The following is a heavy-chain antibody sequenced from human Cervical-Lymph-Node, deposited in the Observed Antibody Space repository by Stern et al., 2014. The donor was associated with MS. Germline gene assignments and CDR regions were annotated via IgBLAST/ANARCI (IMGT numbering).Heavy chain of an antibody. CDR1: GGSISSYY. V-gene: IGHV4-59*08. CDR3: ARGYYDYWSGFHFNGMDV. CDR2: IHYSGNT. D-gene: IGHD3-3*01. Sequence: VQLLESGPGMVKPSETLSLTCTVSGGSISSYYWSWIRQPPGKGLEWIGYIHYSGNTNYNPSLKRRVTISVDPSKTHFPLKLRSVTAADTAVYYCARGYYDYWSGFHFNGMDVWGQGTTVTVSS. J-gene: IGHJ6*02.